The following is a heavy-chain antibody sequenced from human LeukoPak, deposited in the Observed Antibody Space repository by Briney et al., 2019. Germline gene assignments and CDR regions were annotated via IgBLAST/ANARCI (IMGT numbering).Heavy chain of an antibody. D-gene: IGHD4-17*01. CDR2: ISGSGGST. Sequence: GGSLRLSCAASGFTFSSYAMSWVRQAPGKGLEWVSAISGSGGSTYYADSVKGRFTISRDNSKNTLYLQMNSLRAEDTAVYYCAKGNYGFDYGGYHFDLWGRGTLVTVSS. V-gene: IGHV3-23*01. J-gene: IGHJ2*01. CDR1: GFTFSSYA. CDR3: AKGNYGFDYGGYHFDL.